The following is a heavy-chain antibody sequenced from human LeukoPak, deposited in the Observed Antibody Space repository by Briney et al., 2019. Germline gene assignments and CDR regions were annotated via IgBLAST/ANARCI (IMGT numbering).Heavy chain of an antibody. V-gene: IGHV4-38-2*01. D-gene: IGHD3-10*01. CDR2: VSPSGST. CDR1: GYSITNGYY. Sequence: PSETLSLTCAVSGYSITNGYYWGWIRQSPGKGLEWLGSVSPSGSTDSNPSLKSRLTISLDTSKNQISLMLSSVTAADTAVYYCASYFGGWQFQHWGQGTLVTVSS. CDR3: ASYFGGWQFQH. J-gene: IGHJ1*01.